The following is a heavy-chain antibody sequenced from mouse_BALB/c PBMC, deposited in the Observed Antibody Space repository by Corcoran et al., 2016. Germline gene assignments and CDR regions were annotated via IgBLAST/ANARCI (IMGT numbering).Heavy chain of an antibody. CDR2: INTYTGEP. Sequence: QIQLVQSGPELKKPGETVKISCKASGYTFTNYGMNWVKQAPGKGLKWMGWINTYTGEPTYADDFKGRFAFSLETSASTAYLQINNLKNEDMATYFCARNYGYDSDYWGQGTTLTVSS. V-gene: IGHV9-1*02. J-gene: IGHJ2*01. D-gene: IGHD2-2*01. CDR1: GYTFTNYG. CDR3: ARNYGYDSDY.